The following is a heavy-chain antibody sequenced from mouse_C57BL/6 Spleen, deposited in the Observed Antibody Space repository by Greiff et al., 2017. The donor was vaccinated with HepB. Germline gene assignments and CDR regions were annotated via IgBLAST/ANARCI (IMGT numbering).Heavy chain of an antibody. CDR3: ARVTTSHWYFDV. J-gene: IGHJ1*03. Sequence: QVQLQQSGAELVKPGASVKISCKASGYAFSSYWMNWVKQRPGKGLEWIGQIYPGDGDTNYNGKFKGKATLTADKSSSTAYMQLSSLTSDDSAVYFCARVTTSHWYFDVWGTGTTVTVSS. CDR1: GYAFSSYW. V-gene: IGHV1-80*01. CDR2: IYPGDGDT. D-gene: IGHD1-1*01.